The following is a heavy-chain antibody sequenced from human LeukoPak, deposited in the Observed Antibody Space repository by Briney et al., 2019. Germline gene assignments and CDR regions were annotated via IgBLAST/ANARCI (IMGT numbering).Heavy chain of an antibody. CDR1: GGSISSYY. V-gene: IGHV4-59*08. J-gene: IGHJ4*02. CDR2: IYYSGST. Sequence: SETLSLTCTVSGGSISSYYWSWIRQPPGKGLEWIGYIYYSGSTNYNPSLKSRVTISVDTSKNQFSLKVSSVTAADTAVYYCAKIGHGSGSYYLAPVDYWGQGMLVTVSS. CDR3: AKIGHGSGSYYLAPVDY. D-gene: IGHD3-10*01.